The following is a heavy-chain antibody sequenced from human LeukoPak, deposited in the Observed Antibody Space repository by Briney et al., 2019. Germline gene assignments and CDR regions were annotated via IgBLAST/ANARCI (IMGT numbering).Heavy chain of an antibody. CDR3: ARVVEYSSSWLLYTPMNWFDP. Sequence: GASVKVSCKASGYTFTSYDINWVRQATGQGLEWMGWMNPNSGNTGYAQKFQGKVTMTRNTSISTAYMELSSLRSEDTAVYYCARVVEYSSSWLLYTPMNWFDPWGQGTLVTVSS. J-gene: IGHJ5*02. CDR2: MNPNSGNT. CDR1: GYTFTSYD. D-gene: IGHD6-13*01. V-gene: IGHV1-8*01.